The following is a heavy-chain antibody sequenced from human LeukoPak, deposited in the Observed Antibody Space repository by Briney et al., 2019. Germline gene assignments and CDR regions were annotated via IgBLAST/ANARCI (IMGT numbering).Heavy chain of an antibody. D-gene: IGHD1-26*01. CDR3: ARGSLWYFDL. CDR1: GGSISTITYY. CDR2: IYYSASI. V-gene: IGHV4-39*07. Sequence: SETLSLTCTVSGGSISTITYYWGWVRQSPEKGLEWLATIYYSASIYYSPSLKSRLTISIDTSKNQISLKLNSVTAADTAVYFCARGSLWYFDLWGRGTLVTVSS. J-gene: IGHJ2*01.